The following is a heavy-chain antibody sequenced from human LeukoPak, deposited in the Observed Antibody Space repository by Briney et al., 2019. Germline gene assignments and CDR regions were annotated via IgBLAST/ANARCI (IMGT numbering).Heavy chain of an antibody. D-gene: IGHD4/OR15-4a*01. Sequence: PGGSLRLSCAASGFTFSTSWMTWVRQAPGKGLEWVANINGDGSLNGHVASVKGRFTISRDNAKNSVYLQMISPRDEDTAVYYCTRDRAYGALDYWGQGTLVTVSS. V-gene: IGHV3-7*01. CDR3: TRDRAYGALDY. CDR1: GFTFSTSW. CDR2: INGDGSLN. J-gene: IGHJ4*02.